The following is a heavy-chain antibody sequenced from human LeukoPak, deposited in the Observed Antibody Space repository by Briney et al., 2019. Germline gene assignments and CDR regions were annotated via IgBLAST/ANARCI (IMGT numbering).Heavy chain of an antibody. CDR2: IWYDGSNK. CDR1: GFTFSSYG. D-gene: IGHD2-2*01. J-gene: IGHJ4*02. V-gene: IGHV3-33*01. CDR3: ARDELGYCSSTSCYPFDY. Sequence: PGRSLRLSCAASGFTFSSYGMHWVRQAPGKGLEWVAVIWYDGSNKYYADSMKGRFTISRDNSKNTFYLQMNSLRAEDTAVYYCARDELGYCSSTSCYPFDYWGQGTLVTVSS.